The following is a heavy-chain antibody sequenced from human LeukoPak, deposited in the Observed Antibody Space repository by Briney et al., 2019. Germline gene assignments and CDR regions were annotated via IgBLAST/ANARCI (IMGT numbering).Heavy chain of an antibody. CDR1: GFTFSSSD. CDR3: ARETMDWISSDWSLDL. J-gene: IGHJ2*01. V-gene: IGHV3-13*01. Sequence: GGSLRLSCAASGFTFSSSDMHWVRQATGKGLEWVSAIGAGDDTYYADSVKGRFTISRENAKNSLYLQMNSLAAGDSAIYFCARETMDWISSDWSLDLGGRGTLATVSS. CDR2: IGAGDDT. D-gene: IGHD3-10*01.